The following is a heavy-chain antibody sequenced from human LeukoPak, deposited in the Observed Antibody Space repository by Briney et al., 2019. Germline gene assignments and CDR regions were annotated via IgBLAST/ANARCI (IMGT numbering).Heavy chain of an antibody. V-gene: IGHV4-30-4*08. CDR3: ARDFIATTGAFDI. Sequence: SQTLSLTCTVSGGSISSGDYYWSWIRQPPGKGLEWIGYIYYSGSTYYNPALKSRVTISVDTSKNQFSLKLSSVTAADTAVYYCARDFIATTGAFDIWGQGTMVTVSS. D-gene: IGHD6-13*01. CDR1: GGSISSGDYY. J-gene: IGHJ3*02. CDR2: IYYSGST.